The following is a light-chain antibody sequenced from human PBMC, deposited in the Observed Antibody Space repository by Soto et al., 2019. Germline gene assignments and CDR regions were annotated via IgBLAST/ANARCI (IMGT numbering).Light chain of an antibody. Sequence: SPYAVSVAAGERATLSCGASQSVSNYLAWYQQKPGQAPRLLIYGASNRATGIPDRFSGSGSGTEFPLTISRLEPEDLAVYYCQRYGSSGTFAQGTKVDTK. CDR2: GAS. J-gene: IGKJ1*01. V-gene: IGKV3-20*01. CDR1: QSVSNY. CDR3: QRYGSSGT.